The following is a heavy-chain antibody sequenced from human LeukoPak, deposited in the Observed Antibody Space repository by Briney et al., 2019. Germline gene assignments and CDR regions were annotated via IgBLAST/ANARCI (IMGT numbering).Heavy chain of an antibody. Sequence: GGSLRLSCAAAGFTFSSYWMSWVRQAPGKGREWVANIKRDGSEKYYVDSVKGRFTISRDNAKNSLYLQMNSLRAEDTAVYYCARERWSSGFYFDYWGQGTLVTVSS. CDR2: IKRDGSEK. CDR3: ARERWSSGFYFDY. J-gene: IGHJ4*02. V-gene: IGHV3-7*03. D-gene: IGHD6-19*01. CDR1: GFTFSSYW.